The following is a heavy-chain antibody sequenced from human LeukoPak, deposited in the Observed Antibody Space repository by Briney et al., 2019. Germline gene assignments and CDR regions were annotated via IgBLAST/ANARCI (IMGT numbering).Heavy chain of an antibody. Sequence: GSLRLSCAASGFTFSSYAMSWVRQAPGKGLEWVSAISGSGGSTYYADSVKGRFTISRDNSKDTLYLQMNSLRAEDTAVYYCAKDRLRGPATAIRAYWGQGTLVTVSS. V-gene: IGHV3-23*01. D-gene: IGHD2-2*02. CDR3: AKDRLRGPATAIRAY. CDR1: GFTFSSYA. J-gene: IGHJ4*02. CDR2: ISGSGGST.